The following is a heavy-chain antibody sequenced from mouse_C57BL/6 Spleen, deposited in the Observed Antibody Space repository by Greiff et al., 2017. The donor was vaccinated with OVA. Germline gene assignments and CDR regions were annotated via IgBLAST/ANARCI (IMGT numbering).Heavy chain of an antibody. J-gene: IGHJ4*01. Sequence: EVHLVESGGGLVKPGGSLKLSCAASGFTFSDYGMHWVRQAPEKGLEWVAYISSGSSTIYYADTVKGRFTISRDNAKSTLFLQMTSLRSEDTAMYYCARTYYSTLYAMDYWGQGTSVTVSS. CDR2: ISSGSSTI. CDR1: GFTFSDYG. CDR3: ARTYYSTLYAMDY. D-gene: IGHD2-5*01. V-gene: IGHV5-17*01.